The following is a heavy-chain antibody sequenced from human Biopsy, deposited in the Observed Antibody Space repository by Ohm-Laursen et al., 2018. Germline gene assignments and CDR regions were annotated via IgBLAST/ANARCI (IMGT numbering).Heavy chain of an antibody. CDR3: AKGHSNWFRYLQY. CDR1: GYTFTNYY. V-gene: IGHV1-46*01. CDR2: INPSHGST. J-gene: IGHJ1*01. Sequence: ASVKVSCNSSGYTFTNYYMHWVRQAPGQGLQWMGLINPSHGSTGSAQKFDGRFTMTRDTSTRTFYMELSSLRSEDSAIYYCAKGHSNWFRYLQYWGQGTLVTVSS. D-gene: IGHD6-13*01.